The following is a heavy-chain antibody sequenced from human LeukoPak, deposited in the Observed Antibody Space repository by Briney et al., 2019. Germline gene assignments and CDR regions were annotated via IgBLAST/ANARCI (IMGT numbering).Heavy chain of an antibody. J-gene: IGHJ4*02. D-gene: IGHD2-21*02. CDR1: GFTVSQNY. CDR2: IYADGAT. CDR3: ARDGSGDSADYYFDY. V-gene: IGHV3-66*02. Sequence: GGSLRLSCAASGFTVSQNYMSWVRQAPGRGLEWVSLIYADGATHYADSVKGRFTISRDNSKNTVYLEMNSLRAEDTAVYYCARDGSGDSADYYFDYWGQGTLVTVSS.